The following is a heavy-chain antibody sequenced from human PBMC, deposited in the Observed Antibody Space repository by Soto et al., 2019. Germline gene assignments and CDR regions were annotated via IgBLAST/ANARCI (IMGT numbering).Heavy chain of an antibody. V-gene: IGHV3-23*01. J-gene: IGHJ3*01. CDR3: AKGFIVVVTVLRPDDAFDV. Sequence: DVQLLESGGGLVQPGGSLRLSCAASGFTFGNYGINWVRQAPGKGLEWVSGISGGGGSSYYAASVKGRFTVSRDPAKNSVFLEMNTLRAEDTAVYYCAKGFIVVVTVLRPDDAFDVWGQGTVVTVSS. CDR2: ISGGGGSS. D-gene: IGHD2-21*02. CDR1: GFTFGNYG.